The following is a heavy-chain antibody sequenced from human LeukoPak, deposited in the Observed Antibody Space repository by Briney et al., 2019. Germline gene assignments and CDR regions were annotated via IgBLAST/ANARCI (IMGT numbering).Heavy chain of an antibody. CDR3: ARDLWEIFGVVITYFDY. V-gene: IGHV3-74*01. CDR2: INSDGSST. D-gene: IGHD3-3*01. Sequence: PGGSLRLSCAASGFTFSSYWMHWVRQAPGKGLVWVSRINSDGSSTSYADSVKGRFTISRDNAKNTLYLQMNSLRAEDTAVYYCARDLWEIFGVVITYFDYWGQGTLVTVSS. CDR1: GFTFSSYW. J-gene: IGHJ4*02.